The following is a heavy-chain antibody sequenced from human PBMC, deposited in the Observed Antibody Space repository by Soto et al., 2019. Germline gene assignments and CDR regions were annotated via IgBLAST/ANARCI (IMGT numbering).Heavy chain of an antibody. CDR3: AKDIGSSSAFDY. J-gene: IGHJ4*02. V-gene: IGHV3-30*18. Sequence: VGSLRLSCAASGFTFSSYGMHWVRQAPGKGLEWVAVISYDGSNKYYADSVKGRFTISRDNSKNTLYLQMNSLRAEDTAVYYCAKDIGSSSAFDYWGQGTLVTVSS. CDR1: GFTFSSYG. D-gene: IGHD6-6*01. CDR2: ISYDGSNK.